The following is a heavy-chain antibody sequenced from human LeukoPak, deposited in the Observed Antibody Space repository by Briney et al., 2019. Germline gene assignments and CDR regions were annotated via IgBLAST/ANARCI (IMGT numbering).Heavy chain of an antibody. J-gene: IGHJ4*02. CDR3: ARGYGDWGY. Sequence: PGGSLRLSCAASGFTFSSHSVNWVRQAPGKGREWSSYISSSSSTISYADSVKGRFTISRDNAKNSLYLQMNSLRGEDTAVYYCARGYGDWGYWGQGTLVTVSS. V-gene: IGHV3-48*01. D-gene: IGHD4-17*01. CDR1: GFTFSSHS. CDR2: ISSSSSTI.